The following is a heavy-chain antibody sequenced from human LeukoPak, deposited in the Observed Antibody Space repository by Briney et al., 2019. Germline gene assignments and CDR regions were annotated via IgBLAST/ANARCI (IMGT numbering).Heavy chain of an antibody. CDR1: GYTFTGYY. V-gene: IGHV1-2*02. CDR3: ARANQNYFDY. D-gene: IGHD1-14*01. Sequence: ASVKVSCKTSGYTFTGYYMHWVRPAPGQGLEWMGWIIPNNGGTNYAQKFQGRVTMTRDTSISTAFMEMSRLRSDDTAIYYCARANQNYFDYWGQGTLVTVSS. J-gene: IGHJ4*02. CDR2: IIPNNGGT.